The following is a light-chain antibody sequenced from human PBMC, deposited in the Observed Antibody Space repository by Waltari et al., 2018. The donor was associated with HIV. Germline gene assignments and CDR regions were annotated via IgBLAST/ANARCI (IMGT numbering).Light chain of an antibody. CDR1: ENVIIN. Sequence: IVMTQSPATLSVSPGERATLSCRASENVIINLAWYQQKPGQPPRLLLFGASTRATDIRARFSGSGSGTEFTLTINSLQPEDSAIYYCQQYGKWPHNFGGGTKVEVK. J-gene: IGKJ4*01. CDR3: QQYGKWPHN. CDR2: GAS. V-gene: IGKV3-15*01.